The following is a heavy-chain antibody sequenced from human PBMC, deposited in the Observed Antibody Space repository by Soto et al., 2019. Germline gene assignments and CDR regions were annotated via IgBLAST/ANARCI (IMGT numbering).Heavy chain of an antibody. V-gene: IGHV4-38-2*02. J-gene: IGHJ6*02. CDR1: GYSLSSGYD. CDR3: ARDRGAAAGTGVGPFPNRDYYYGMDV. Sequence: PSETLSLTCAVPGYSLSSGYDWGWIRQPPGKGLECIGSIYHSGSTYYNPSLKSRVTISVDPPKNQFSLKLSSVTAADTAVYYWARDRGAAAGTGVGPFPNRDYYYGMDVWGQGTTVTVSS. D-gene: IGHD6-13*01. CDR2: IYHSGST.